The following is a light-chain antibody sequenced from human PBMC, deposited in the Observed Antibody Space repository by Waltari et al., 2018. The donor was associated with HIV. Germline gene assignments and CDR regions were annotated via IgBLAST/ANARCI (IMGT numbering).Light chain of an antibody. J-gene: IGLJ3*02. CDR3: AAWDDSLNGM. Sequence: QSVLTQPPSVSGTPGQNVTISCSGSSSNIGSNIVNWYQQLPGAAPKLLLYTNDQRPSGVPDRFSGSKSGTSASLAISGLQSADEADYYCAAWDDSLNGMFGGGTKLTVL. CDR2: TND. CDR1: SSNIGSNI. V-gene: IGLV1-44*01.